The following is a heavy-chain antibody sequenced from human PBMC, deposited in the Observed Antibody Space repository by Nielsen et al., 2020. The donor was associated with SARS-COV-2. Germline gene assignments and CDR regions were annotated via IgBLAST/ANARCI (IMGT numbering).Heavy chain of an antibody. D-gene: IGHD2-15*01. J-gene: IGHJ4*02. CDR1: GGSISSYY. V-gene: IGHV4-59*01. CDR3: ARGDIVEVDY. CDR2: IYYSGST. Sequence: LSCTVSGGSISSYYWSWIRQPPGKGLEWIGYIYYSGSTNYNPSLKSRVTISVDTSKNQFSLKLSSVTAADTAVYYCARGDIVEVDYWGQGTLVTVSS.